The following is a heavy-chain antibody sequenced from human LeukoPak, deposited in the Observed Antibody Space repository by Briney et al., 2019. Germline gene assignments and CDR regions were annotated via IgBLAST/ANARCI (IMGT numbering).Heavy chain of an antibody. CDR3: ARDLTAYYYYGMDV. D-gene: IGHD3-16*01. J-gene: IGHJ6*02. CDR1: GGSFSGYY. V-gene: IGHV4-59*10. Sequence: SETLSLTCAVYGGSFSGYYWSWIRQPAGKGLEWIGRIYTSGSTNYNPSLKSRVTMSVDTSKNQFSLKLSSVTAADTAVYYCARDLTAYYYYGMDVWGQGTTVTVSS. CDR2: IYTSGST.